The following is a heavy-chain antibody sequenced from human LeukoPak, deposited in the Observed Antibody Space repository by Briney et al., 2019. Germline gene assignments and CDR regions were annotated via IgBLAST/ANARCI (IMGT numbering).Heavy chain of an antibody. Sequence: GGSLRLSCAASGFTFSSYAMSWVRQAPGKGLEWVSAISGSGGSTYYADSVRGRFTISRDKSRNVLYLQMNSLGAEDTVVYYCAKFPTYYYDSSAYYFDCWGQGTLVTVSS. CDR2: ISGSGGST. J-gene: IGHJ4*02. V-gene: IGHV3-23*01. CDR1: GFTFSSYA. CDR3: AKFPTYYYDSSAYYFDC. D-gene: IGHD3-22*01.